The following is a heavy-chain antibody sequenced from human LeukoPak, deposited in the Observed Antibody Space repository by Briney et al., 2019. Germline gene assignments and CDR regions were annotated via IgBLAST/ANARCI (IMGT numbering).Heavy chain of an antibody. D-gene: IGHD6-6*01. V-gene: IGHV1-18*01. CDR3: ARALRKTSNVHYGMDV. Sequence: ASVKVSCKASGYTFTSYGSSWVRQAPGQGLEWMGWISAYNGNTNYAQKLKGRVTMATDTSTSTAYMELRSLRSDDTAVYYCARALRKTSNVHYGMDVWGQGTTVTVSS. CDR1: GYTFTSYG. J-gene: IGHJ6*02. CDR2: ISAYNGNT.